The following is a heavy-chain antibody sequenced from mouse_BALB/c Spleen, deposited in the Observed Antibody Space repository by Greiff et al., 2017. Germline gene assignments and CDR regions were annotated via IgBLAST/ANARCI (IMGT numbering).Heavy chain of an antibody. D-gene: IGHD1-1*01. CDR2: IWAGGST. CDR3: ARDLSSYSYAMDY. CDR1: GFSLTSYG. Sequence: VHLVESGPGLVAPSQSLSITCTVSGFSLTSYGVHWVRQPPGKGLEWLGVIWAGGSTNYNSALMSRLSISKDNSKSQVFLKMNSLQTDDTAMYYCARDLSSYSYAMDYWGQGTSVTVSS. J-gene: IGHJ4*01. V-gene: IGHV2-9*02.